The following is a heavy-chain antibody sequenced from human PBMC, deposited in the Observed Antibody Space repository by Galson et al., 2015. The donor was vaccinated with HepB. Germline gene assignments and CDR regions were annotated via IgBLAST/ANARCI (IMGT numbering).Heavy chain of an antibody. V-gene: IGHV3-33*08. CDR1: GFTFGSYG. Sequence: SLRLSCAASGFTFGSYGMHWVRQAPGKGLEWVAVIWYDGSNKYYADSVKGRFTISRDNSKNTLYLQMNSLRAEDTAVYYCARDLNGNYYFDYWGQGTLVTVSS. J-gene: IGHJ4*02. CDR2: IWYDGSNK. D-gene: IGHD4-23*01. CDR3: ARDLNGNYYFDY.